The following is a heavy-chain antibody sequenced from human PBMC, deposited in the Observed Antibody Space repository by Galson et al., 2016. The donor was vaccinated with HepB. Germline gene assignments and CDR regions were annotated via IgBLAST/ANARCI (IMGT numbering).Heavy chain of an antibody. Sequence: SVKVSCKASGYTFTSYYMQWVRQAPGQGLEWMGIINPSGGSTIYAQKFQGRVTMTRDTSTSTVYMELRSLTSEDPAVYYCARDFHDIVTGHDHYYSGMDVWGQGTSVTVS. J-gene: IGHJ6*02. CDR1: GYTFTSYY. V-gene: IGHV1-46*01. CDR3: ARDFHDIVTGHDHYYSGMDV. CDR2: INPSGGST. D-gene: IGHD3-9*01.